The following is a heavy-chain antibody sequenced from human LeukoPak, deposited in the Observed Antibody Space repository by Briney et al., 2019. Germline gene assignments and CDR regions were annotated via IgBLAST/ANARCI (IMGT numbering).Heavy chain of an antibody. V-gene: IGHV4-59*08. D-gene: IGHD4-17*01. CDR2: ISYSGST. J-gene: IGHJ2*01. CDR1: GGSISSYY. Sequence: SETLSLTCTVSGGSISSYYWSWIRQSPGKGLEWIGYISYSGSTNYNPSLKSRVTMSVDTSRNQFSLKLNSVTAADTAVYYCARGGLSTVYWNFDLWGRGTLVTVSS. CDR3: ARGGLSTVYWNFDL.